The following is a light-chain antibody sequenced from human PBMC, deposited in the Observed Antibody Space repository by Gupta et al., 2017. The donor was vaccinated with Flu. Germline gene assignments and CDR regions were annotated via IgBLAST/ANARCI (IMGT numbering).Light chain of an antibody. CDR1: QSVSSY. V-gene: IGKV3-11*01. Sequence: EIVLTQSPATLSLSPGERATLSCRASQSVSSYLAWYQQKPGQAPRLLIYDASNRATGTTARFSGSGAGTDFTLTISSREPEDFEVYYCQQRSNWPPSITFGQGTRLEIK. J-gene: IGKJ5*01. CDR2: DAS. CDR3: QQRSNWPPSIT.